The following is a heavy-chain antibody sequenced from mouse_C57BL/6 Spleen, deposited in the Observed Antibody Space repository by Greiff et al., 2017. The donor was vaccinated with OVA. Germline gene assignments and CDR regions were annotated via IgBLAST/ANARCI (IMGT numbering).Heavy chain of an antibody. CDR2: INPSSGYT. CDR1: GYTFTSYT. V-gene: IGHV1-4*01. CDR3: AAKGFDY. Sequence: QVQLQQSGAELARPGASVKMSCKASGYTFTSYTMHWVNQRPGQGLEWIGYINPSSGYTKYHQQFTDKATLTAHKSSRTAYMQLSSRASEDSAVYYCAAKGFDYWGQGTTLTVSS. J-gene: IGHJ2*01.